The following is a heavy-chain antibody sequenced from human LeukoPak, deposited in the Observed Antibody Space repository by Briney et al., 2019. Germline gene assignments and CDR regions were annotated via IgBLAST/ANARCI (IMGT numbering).Heavy chain of an antibody. CDR3: ARAGGTYYGIAFDI. CDR1: GFTFSSSG. CDR2: IRSDGTNK. J-gene: IGHJ3*02. Sequence: GGSLRLSCAASGFTFSSSGMNWVRQSPGKGLEWVAFIRSDGTNKYYADSVKGRFTISRDNSKNTLYLQMNTLRSEDTAVYYCARAGGTYYGIAFDIWGQGTMVTVSS. V-gene: IGHV3-30*02. D-gene: IGHD1-26*01.